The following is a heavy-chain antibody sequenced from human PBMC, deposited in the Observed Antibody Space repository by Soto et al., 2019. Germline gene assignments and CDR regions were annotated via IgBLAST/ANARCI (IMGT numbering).Heavy chain of an antibody. V-gene: IGHV3-33*01. CDR1: GFTFSSYG. J-gene: IGHJ3*02. D-gene: IGHD4-17*01. CDR2: IWYDGSNK. Sequence: GGSLRLSCAASGFTFSSYGMHWVRQAPGKGLEWVAVIWYDGSNKYYADSVKGRFTISRDNSKNTLYLQMNSLRAEDTAVYYCAREGTDYGDYVHAFDIWGQGTMVTVSS. CDR3: AREGTDYGDYVHAFDI.